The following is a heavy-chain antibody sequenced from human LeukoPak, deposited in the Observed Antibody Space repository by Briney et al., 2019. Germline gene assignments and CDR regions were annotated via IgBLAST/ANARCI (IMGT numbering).Heavy chain of an antibody. V-gene: IGHV3-48*01. D-gene: IGHD1-26*01. J-gene: IGHJ3*02. CDR2: ITETGSII. CDR1: GFTFSSYR. CDR3: ARSGVGALPRDAFDI. Sequence: QPGGSLRLSCAASGFTFSSYRMSWVRQTPGKGLEWLSYITETGSIIYYADSVKGRFTISRDNSKNTLYLQMNSLRAEDTAVYYCARSGVGALPRDAFDIWGQGTMVTVSS.